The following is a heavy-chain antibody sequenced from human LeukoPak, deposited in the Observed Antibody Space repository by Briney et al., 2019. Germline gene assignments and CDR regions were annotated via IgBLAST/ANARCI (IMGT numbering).Heavy chain of an antibody. Sequence: ASVKVSCKASGGTFSSYAISWVRQAPGQGLEWMGRIIPILGIANYAQKFQGRVTITADKSTSTAYMELSSLRSEDTAVYYCASSGTTEEYYYYYGMDVWGQGTTVTVSS. V-gene: IGHV1-69*04. J-gene: IGHJ6*02. CDR3: ASSGTTEEYYYYYGMDV. D-gene: IGHD1-1*01. CDR1: GGTFSSYA. CDR2: IIPILGIA.